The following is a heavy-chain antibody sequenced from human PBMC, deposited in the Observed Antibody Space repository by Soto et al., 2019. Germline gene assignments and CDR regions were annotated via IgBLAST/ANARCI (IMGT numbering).Heavy chain of an antibody. D-gene: IGHD1-26*01. CDR3: ARDLGVGATDY. CDR1: GFTFSDYY. J-gene: IGHJ4*02. Sequence: QVQLVESGGGLVKPGGSLRLSCAASGFTFSDYYMSWIRQAPGKGLEWVSYISSSSSYTNYADSVKGRVTISRDNAKNSLYLQMNSLRAEDTAVYYCARDLGVGATDYWGQGTLVTVSS. V-gene: IGHV3-11*06. CDR2: ISSSSSYT.